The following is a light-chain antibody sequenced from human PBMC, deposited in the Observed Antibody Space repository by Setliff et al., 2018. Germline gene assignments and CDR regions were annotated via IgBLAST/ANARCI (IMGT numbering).Light chain of an antibody. V-gene: IGLV2-8*01. CDR1: SIYFRRYDY. CDR3: SSYSTRTSLDV. CDR2: EVK. Sequence: QSALTQPPSASGSPGQSVTISCTGTSIYFRRYDYVSWYQQHPGKAPKLLLYEVKKRPSGVPDRFSGSKSGNTASLTVSGLQVEDEADYYCSSYSTRTSLDVVGTGTKVTVL. J-gene: IGLJ1*01.